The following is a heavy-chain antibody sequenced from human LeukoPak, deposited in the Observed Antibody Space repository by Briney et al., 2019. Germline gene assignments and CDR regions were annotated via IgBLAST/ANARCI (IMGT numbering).Heavy chain of an antibody. J-gene: IGHJ4*02. V-gene: IGHV1-46*01. Sequence: ASVKVSCKASGGTFSSYAISWVRQAPGQGPEWMGIINPRAGNTRYAQKFQGRVTMTRDTSTSTVYMELNSLRSEDTAVYYCAREGGGEYLLKYFDYWGQGTLVTVSS. CDR1: GGTFSSYA. CDR2: INPRAGNT. CDR3: AREGGGEYLLKYFDY. D-gene: IGHD2-2*01.